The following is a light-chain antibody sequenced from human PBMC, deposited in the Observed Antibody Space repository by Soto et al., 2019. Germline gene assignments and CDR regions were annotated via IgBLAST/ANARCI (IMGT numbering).Light chain of an antibody. J-gene: IGKJ1*01. CDR2: KAS. CDR1: QSISSW. Sequence: DIQMTHSPSILSASVGDTVAITCRASQSISSWLAWYQQKPGKAPNLLIHKASHLESGVPSRFSGSGSGTEFTLTISSLQPGDYETYYCQHYNSHPWTFGQGTKVDIK. CDR3: QHYNSHPWT. V-gene: IGKV1-5*03.